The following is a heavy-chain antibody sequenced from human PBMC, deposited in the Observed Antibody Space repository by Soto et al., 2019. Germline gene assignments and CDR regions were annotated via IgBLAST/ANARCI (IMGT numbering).Heavy chain of an antibody. CDR2: ISSSGSTI. V-gene: IGHV3-48*03. D-gene: IGHD1-26*01. J-gene: IGHJ4*02. CDR1: GFSFNTYE. CDR3: AYGGGCEY. Sequence: EVQLVESGGGLVQPGGSLRLSCAASGFSFNTYEMNWVRQAPGKGLEWVSYISSSGSTIYYADSVKGRVTVSRDNGKNSPYLPMSCLRAEGPAVYDCAYGGGCEYWCQANQVTVSS.